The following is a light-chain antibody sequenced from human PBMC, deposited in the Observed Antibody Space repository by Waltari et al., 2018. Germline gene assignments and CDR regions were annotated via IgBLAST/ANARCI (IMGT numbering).Light chain of an antibody. J-gene: IGLJ3*02. CDR1: RNAVGTYKF. CDR2: EVN. CDR3: CSYAGSSTWV. V-gene: IGLV2-23*02. Sequence: QSALTQPVSVSGSPGQSITISCTGTRNAVGTYKFVSWYQQHPGKAPKVIIFEVNERPSGVSNRFSGSKSGNTASLTISGLQPEDEADYYCCSYAGSSTWVFGGGTKLTVL.